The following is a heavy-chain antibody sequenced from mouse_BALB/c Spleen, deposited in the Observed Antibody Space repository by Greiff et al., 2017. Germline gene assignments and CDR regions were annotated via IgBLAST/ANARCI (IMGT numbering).Heavy chain of an antibody. J-gene: IGHJ4*01. D-gene: IGHD2-1*01. CDR3: TRVRRTTGYNAMDY. V-gene: IGHV1-69*02. Sequence: VQLQQPGAELVRPGASVKLSCKASGYTFTSYWINWVKQRPGQGLEWIGYIYPSDSYTNYNQKFKDKATLTVDKSSSTAYMQLSSPTSEDSAVYYCTRVRRTTGYNAMDYWGQGTSVTVPS. CDR1: GYTFTSYW. CDR2: IYPSDSYT.